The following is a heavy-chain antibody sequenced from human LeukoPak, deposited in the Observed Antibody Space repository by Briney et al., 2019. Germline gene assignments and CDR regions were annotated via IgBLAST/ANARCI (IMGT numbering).Heavy chain of an antibody. CDR3: ARDYGGNLNYYYYMDV. Sequence: SETLSLTCTVSGGSISSYYWSWIRQPAGKGLEWIGRIYTSGSTNYNPSLKSRVTMSVDTSKNQFSLKLSSVTAADTAVYYCARDYGGNLNYYYYMDVWGKGTTVTISS. CDR1: GGSISSYY. CDR2: IYTSGST. D-gene: IGHD4-23*01. V-gene: IGHV4-4*07. J-gene: IGHJ6*03.